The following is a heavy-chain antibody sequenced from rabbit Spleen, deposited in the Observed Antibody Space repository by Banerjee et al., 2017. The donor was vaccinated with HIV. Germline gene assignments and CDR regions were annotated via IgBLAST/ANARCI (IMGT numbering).Heavy chain of an antibody. Sequence: QQLVESGGGLVKPGASLTVTCTASGFDFSRGYDMCWVRQAPGKGLEWIACIAAGSSGSTYYASWAKGRFTISKTSSTTVTLQMTSLTAADTATYFCAREGYDGSSTPDYFNLWGPGTLVTVS. CDR1: GFDFSRGYD. V-gene: IGHV1S40*01. CDR2: IAAGSSGST. D-gene: IGHD4-2*01. J-gene: IGHJ4*01. CDR3: AREGYDGSSTPDYFNL.